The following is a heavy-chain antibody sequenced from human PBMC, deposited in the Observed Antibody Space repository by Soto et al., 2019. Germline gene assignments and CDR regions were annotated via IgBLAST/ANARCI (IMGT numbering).Heavy chain of an antibody. J-gene: IGHJ6*02. Sequence: QVQLVESGGGVVQPGRSLRLSCAASGFTFSSYGMHWVRQAPGKGLEWVAVISYDGSNKYYADSVKGRFTISRDNSKNTLYLQMNSLRAEDTAVYYCANLDTVTTICYYGMDVWGQGTTVTVSS. CDR1: GFTFSSYG. V-gene: IGHV3-30*18. D-gene: IGHD4-17*01. CDR2: ISYDGSNK. CDR3: ANLDTVTTICYYGMDV.